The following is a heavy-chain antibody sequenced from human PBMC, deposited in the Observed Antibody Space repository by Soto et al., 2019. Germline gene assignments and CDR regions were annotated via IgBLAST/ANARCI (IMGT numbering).Heavy chain of an antibody. V-gene: IGHV3-23*01. CDR2: ISKTGETT. CDR1: GFLFSSYG. D-gene: IGHD3-3*01. J-gene: IGHJ4*02. CDR3: VKHDYDFWNGFYQFEN. Sequence: EVQLLESGGGLVQPGGSQRLSCAASGFLFSSYGMSWVRQAPGKGLEWVSFISKTGETTYYADSVKGRFTISRDNSKNTVYLQMRSLRAADTAVYYCVKHDYDFWNGFYQFENWGQGTLVTVYS.